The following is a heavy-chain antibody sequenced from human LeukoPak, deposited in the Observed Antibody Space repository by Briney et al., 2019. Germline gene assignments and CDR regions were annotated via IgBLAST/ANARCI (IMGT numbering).Heavy chain of an antibody. D-gene: IGHD3-16*01. J-gene: IGHJ6*03. CDR2: IRGSGGSP. Sequence: GGSLRLSCTASGLTFGSHAMHWVRQAPGKGLEWVSSIRGSGGSPYYTDSVKGRFIISRDNSENTVYLQMNSLRAEDTAIYYCAKSAVASFTYYYYYMDVWGKGTTVRVSS. V-gene: IGHV3-23*01. CDR1: GLTFGSHA. CDR3: AKSAVASFTYYYYYMDV.